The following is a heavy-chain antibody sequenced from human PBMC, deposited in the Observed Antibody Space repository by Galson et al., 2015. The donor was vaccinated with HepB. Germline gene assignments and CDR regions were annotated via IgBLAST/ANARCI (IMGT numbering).Heavy chain of an antibody. D-gene: IGHD6-13*01. Sequence: SLRLSCAASGFTFSSYWMSWVRQAPGKGLEWVANIKQDGSEKYYVDSVKGRLTSSRDTAKNSLYLQMNSLRAEDTAVYYCARGSSSWYYYYGMDVWGQGTTVTVSS. J-gene: IGHJ6*02. CDR1: GFTFSSYW. CDR2: IKQDGSEK. V-gene: IGHV3-7*03. CDR3: ARGSSSWYYYYGMDV.